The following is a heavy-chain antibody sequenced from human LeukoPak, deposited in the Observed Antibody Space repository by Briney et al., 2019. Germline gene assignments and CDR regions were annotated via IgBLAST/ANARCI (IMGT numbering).Heavy chain of an antibody. V-gene: IGHV1-69*05. D-gene: IGHD2-21*01. Sequence: GASVKVSCKASGGTFSSYAISWVRQAPGQGLEWMGGIIPIFGTANYAQKFQGRVTITTDESTSTAYMELSSLRSEDTAVYYCAREVRVRYYFDYWGQGTLVTVSS. CDR2: IIPIFGTA. CDR3: AREVRVRYYFDY. CDR1: GGTFSSYA. J-gene: IGHJ4*02.